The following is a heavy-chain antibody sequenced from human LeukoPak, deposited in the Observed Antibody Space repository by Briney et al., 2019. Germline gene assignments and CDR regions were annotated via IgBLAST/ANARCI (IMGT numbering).Heavy chain of an antibody. D-gene: IGHD2-2*01. Sequence: GGSLRLFCAASGFTFSSYSMHWVRQASGKGLEWVSSISSSRSYIYYADSVKGRFTISRDNAKNSLYLQMNSLRAEDTAVYYCAREDVVVVPAAMRPYYYGMDVWGKGTTVTVSS. CDR3: AREDVVVVPAAMRPYYYGMDV. J-gene: IGHJ6*04. V-gene: IGHV3-21*01. CDR2: ISSSRSYI. CDR1: GFTFSSYS.